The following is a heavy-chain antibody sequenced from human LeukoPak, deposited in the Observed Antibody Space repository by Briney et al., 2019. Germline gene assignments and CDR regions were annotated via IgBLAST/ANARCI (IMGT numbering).Heavy chain of an antibody. CDR2: ISSSSSTI. J-gene: IGHJ4*02. D-gene: IGHD3-16*01. CDR3: ARDHGGETSY. V-gene: IGHV3-48*01. CDR1: GITFSSYS. Sequence: GGSLRLSCAASGITFSSYSMNWVRQAPGKGLEWVSYISSSSSTIYYADSVKGRFTISRDNAESSLYLHMNSLRAEDTAVYYCARDHGGETSYWGQGTLVTVSS.